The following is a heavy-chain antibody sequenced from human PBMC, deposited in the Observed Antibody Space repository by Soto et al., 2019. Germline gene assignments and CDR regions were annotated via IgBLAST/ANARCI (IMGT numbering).Heavy chain of an antibody. V-gene: IGHV3-48*03. Sequence: LRLSFAASGFTVSDYEMSWVRQAPGKGLEWISYINTGGASRKYADSVRGRFTISRDSATNSVYLQMNSLRDEDTAVYYCARENHGDAFDFWGQGTLVTVSS. CDR3: ARENHGDAFDF. D-gene: IGHD4-17*01. CDR1: GFTVSDYE. J-gene: IGHJ4*02. CDR2: INTGGASR.